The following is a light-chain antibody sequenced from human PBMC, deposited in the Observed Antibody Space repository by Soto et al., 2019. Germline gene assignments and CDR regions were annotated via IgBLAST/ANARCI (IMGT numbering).Light chain of an antibody. CDR3: QQLNSYPTWT. CDR2: AAS. CDR1: QGISSY. V-gene: IGKV1-9*01. J-gene: IGKJ1*01. Sequence: DIQLTQSPSFLSASVGDRVTITCRASQGISSYLAWYQQKPGKAPNLLIYAASTLQSGVPSRFSGSGSGTEFPLTISSLQPEDFATYYCQQLNSYPTWTFGQGTKVEIK.